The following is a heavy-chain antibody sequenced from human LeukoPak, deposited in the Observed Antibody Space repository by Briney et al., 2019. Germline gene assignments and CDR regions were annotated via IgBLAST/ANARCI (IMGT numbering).Heavy chain of an antibody. D-gene: IGHD2-8*01. CDR1: GFTFSSYS. Sequence: GGSLXLSCAASGFTFSSYSMNWVRQAPGKGLEWVSSISSSSSYIYYADSVKGRFNISRDNAKNSLYLQMNSLRAEDTAVYYCARPLYATDYYYYYMDVWGKGTTVTVSS. J-gene: IGHJ6*03. V-gene: IGHV3-21*01. CDR2: ISSSSSYI. CDR3: ARPLYATDYYYYYMDV.